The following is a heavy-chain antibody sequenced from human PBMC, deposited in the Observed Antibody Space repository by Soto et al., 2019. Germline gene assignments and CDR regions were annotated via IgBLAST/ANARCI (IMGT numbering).Heavy chain of an antibody. V-gene: IGHV3-23*01. CDR1: GFTFSSYA. J-gene: IGHJ4*02. CDR3: AKDGLAAASRPFDY. D-gene: IGHD6-13*01. Sequence: GGSLRLSCAASGFTFSSYAMSWVRQAPGKGLEWVSGISGSGGRTYYADSVKGRFTISRDNSKNILYLEMNSLRAEDTAVYYCAKDGLAAASRPFDYWGLGTLVTVSS. CDR2: ISGSGGRT.